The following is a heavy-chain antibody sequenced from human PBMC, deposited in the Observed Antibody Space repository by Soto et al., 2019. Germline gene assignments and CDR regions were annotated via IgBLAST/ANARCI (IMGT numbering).Heavy chain of an antibody. CDR1: GFSLSKARMG. J-gene: IGHJ4*02. Sequence: QVTLKESGPVLVKPTETLTLTCTVSGFSLSKARMGVSWIRQPPGKALEWLAHIFWNDERSYNTSLKSRLTISRDTSKSQVVLPMTNVDPVDTGTYFCARAMRDVFPIDCFDSWGQGTLVTVSS. D-gene: IGHD2-21*01. CDR2: IFWNDER. CDR3: ARAMRDVFPIDCFDS. V-gene: IGHV2-26*01.